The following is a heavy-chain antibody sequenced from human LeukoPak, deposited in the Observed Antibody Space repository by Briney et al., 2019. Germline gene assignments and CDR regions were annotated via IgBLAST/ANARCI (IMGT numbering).Heavy chain of an antibody. CDR3: ARVWPCSNGVCPDVFEY. Sequence: ASVKVSCKASGYTFTGYYINWVRQAPGQGLEWMGCIKPNSGGAYYAQNFQDRVTMTRDTSISTAYMELSRLRSDDTAVYYCARVWPCSNGVCPDVFEYWGQGTLVTVSS. CDR2: IKPNSGGA. J-gene: IGHJ4*02. D-gene: IGHD2-8*01. CDR1: GYTFTGYY. V-gene: IGHV1-2*02.